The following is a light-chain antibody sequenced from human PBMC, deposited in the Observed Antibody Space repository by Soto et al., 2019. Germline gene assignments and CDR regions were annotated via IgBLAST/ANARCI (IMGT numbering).Light chain of an antibody. CDR3: QHSYNVPYT. CDR2: AAS. Sequence: IQMTQSPSSLSASVGDRVTITCRASQTISKHLNWYQSKPGKAPKALIFAASNLQSGVPSRFSGSGSGTDFTLTISSLQPEDFAIYFCQHSYNVPYTFGQGTKLEIK. CDR1: QTISKH. J-gene: IGKJ2*01. V-gene: IGKV1-39*01.